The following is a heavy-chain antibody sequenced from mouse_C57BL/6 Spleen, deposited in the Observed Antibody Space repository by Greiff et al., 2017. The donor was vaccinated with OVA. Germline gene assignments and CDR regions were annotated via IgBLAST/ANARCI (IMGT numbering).Heavy chain of an antibody. CDR3: ARLITTVVSIDY. V-gene: IGHV1-55*01. D-gene: IGHD1-1*01. J-gene: IGHJ2*01. CDR1: GYTFTSYW. CDR2: IYPGSGST. Sequence: VQLQQPGAELVKPGASVKMSCKASGYTFTSYWITWVKQRPGQGLEWIGDIYPGSGSTNYNEKFKSKATLTVDTSSSTAYMQLSSLTSEDSAVYYCARLITTVVSIDYWGQGTTLTVSS.